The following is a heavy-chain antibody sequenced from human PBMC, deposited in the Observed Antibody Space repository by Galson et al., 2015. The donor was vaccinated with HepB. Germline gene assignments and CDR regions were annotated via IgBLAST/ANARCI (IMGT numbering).Heavy chain of an antibody. CDR1: GDSVSGNTAA. CDR2: TYYRSKWYN. CDR3: ARDGPFIGDYYVGYFDY. D-gene: IGHD2-21*02. J-gene: IGHJ4*02. Sequence: CAISGDSVSGNTAAWNWIRQSPARGLEWLGRTYYRSKWYNDYAESVKSRITINPDTSRNQFSLQLNYVTPEDTAVYYCARDGPFIGDYYVGYFDYWSQGTLVTVSS. V-gene: IGHV6-1*01.